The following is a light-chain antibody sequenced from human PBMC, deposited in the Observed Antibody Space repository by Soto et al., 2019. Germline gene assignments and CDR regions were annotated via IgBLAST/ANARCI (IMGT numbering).Light chain of an antibody. CDR3: CSYAGSYTYV. CDR1: SSNIGAGYD. V-gene: IGLV1-40*01. CDR2: ANN. Sequence: QSVLTQPPSVSGAPGQRVTISCTGSSSNIGAGYDVHWYQQLPGTAPKLLIYANNNRPSGVPDRFAGSKSANTASLTISGLQAEDEADYHCCSYAGSYTYVFGTGTKLTVL. J-gene: IGLJ1*01.